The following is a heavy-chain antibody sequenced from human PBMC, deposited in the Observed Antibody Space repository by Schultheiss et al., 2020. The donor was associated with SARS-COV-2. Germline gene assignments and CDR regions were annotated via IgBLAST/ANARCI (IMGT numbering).Heavy chain of an antibody. Sequence: TLSLTCAVSGYSISSGYYWGWIRQPPGKALEWLALIDWDDDKYYSTSLKTRLTISKDTSKNQVVLTMTNMGPVDTATYYCARSRIAAAGYDYGNWFDPWGQGTLVTVSS. CDR3: ARSRIAAAGYDYGNWFDP. CDR2: IDWDDDK. CDR1: GYSISSGYYW. D-gene: IGHD6-13*01. V-gene: IGHV2-70*18. J-gene: IGHJ5*02.